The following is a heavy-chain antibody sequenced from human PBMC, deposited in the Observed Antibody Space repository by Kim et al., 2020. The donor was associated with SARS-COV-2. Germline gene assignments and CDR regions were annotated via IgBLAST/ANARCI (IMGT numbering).Heavy chain of an antibody. D-gene: IGHD3-3*01. CDR1: GFSFSDYA. CDR2: ISSSTSYR. Sequence: GGSLRLSCEASGFSFSDYAMNWVRQAPGKGLEWVSYISSSTSYRYYADSVKGRFTVSRDRAQNSLFLRMDSLRAEDTGVYFCARAMGNAFLSRWFFDLWGRGTRVIVSS. J-gene: IGHJ2*01. CDR3: ARAMGNAFLSRWFFDL. V-gene: IGHV3-21*01.